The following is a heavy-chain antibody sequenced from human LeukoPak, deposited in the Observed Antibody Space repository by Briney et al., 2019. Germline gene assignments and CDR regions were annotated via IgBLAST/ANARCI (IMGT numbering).Heavy chain of an antibody. CDR1: GGSISSYY. CDR3: ARPGNYYYGSGVFDY. V-gene: IGHV4-59*08. J-gene: IGHJ4*02. CDR2: IYYSGST. D-gene: IGHD3-10*01. Sequence: SSETLSFICTVSGGSISSYYWSWIRQPPGKGLEWIGYIYYSGSTNYNPSLKSRVTISVETSKNQFSLKLSSVTAADTAVYYCARPGNYYYGSGVFDYWGQGTLVTVSS.